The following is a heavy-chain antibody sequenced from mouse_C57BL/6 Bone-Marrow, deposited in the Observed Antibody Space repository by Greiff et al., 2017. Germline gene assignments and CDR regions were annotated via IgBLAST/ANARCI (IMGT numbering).Heavy chain of an antibody. CDR3: TTLDGYYFYWYFDV. V-gene: IGHV14-4*01. Sequence: VQLQQSGAELVRPGASVKLSCTASGFNIKDDYMHWVKQRPEQGLEWIGWIDPENGDTEYASKFPGTATITADTSSNTAYLQLSSLTSEDTAVYYCTTLDGYYFYWYFDVWGTGTTVTVSS. J-gene: IGHJ1*03. CDR1: GFNIKDDY. CDR2: IDPENGDT. D-gene: IGHD2-3*01.